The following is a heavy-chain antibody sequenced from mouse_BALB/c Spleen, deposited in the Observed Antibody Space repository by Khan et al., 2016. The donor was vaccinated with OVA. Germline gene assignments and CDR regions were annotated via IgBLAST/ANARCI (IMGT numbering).Heavy chain of an antibody. CDR3: ARGGAAYYRSDGGAMEY. CDR2: INTHSGVP. D-gene: IGHD2-12*01. J-gene: IGHJ4*01. V-gene: IGHV9-4*02. Sequence: QIQLVQSGPELKKPGETVRISCKASGYTFTTAGIQWVQKMPGKGLKWIGWINTHSGVPKYAEDFKGRFAFSLETSVSTAYLQITNLKNEDTATDVCARGGAAYYRSDGGAMEYWGQGTSVTVSS. CDR1: GYTFTTAG.